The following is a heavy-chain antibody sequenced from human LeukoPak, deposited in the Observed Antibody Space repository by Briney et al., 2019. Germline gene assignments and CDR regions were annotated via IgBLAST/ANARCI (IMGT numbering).Heavy chain of an antibody. Sequence: GASVKVSCQASGYTFTGYYSHWVRQAPGQGLEWMGWINPNSGGTNYAQKFQGRVTMTRDTSSSTVYMELSRLTSDDTAVYYCARDSTVAGLEGIDYWGQGTLVTVSS. CDR3: ARDSTVAGLEGIDY. V-gene: IGHV1-2*02. CDR1: GYTFTGYY. D-gene: IGHD1-1*01. J-gene: IGHJ4*02. CDR2: INPNSGGT.